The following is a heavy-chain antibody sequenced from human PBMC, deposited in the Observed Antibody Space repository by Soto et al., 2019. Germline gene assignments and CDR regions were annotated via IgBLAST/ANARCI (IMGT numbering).Heavy chain of an antibody. Sequence: SETLSLTCTVSGGSISGYYWSWIRQPAGKGLEWIGRMYNSERTNYNPSLKSRVTMSMDTSKNQFSLKLTSVTAADTAVYFCAREPLAHSYFDLWGQGTLVTVSS. V-gene: IGHV4-4*07. CDR3: AREPLAHSYFDL. J-gene: IGHJ4*02. CDR2: MYNSERT. CDR1: GGSISGYY.